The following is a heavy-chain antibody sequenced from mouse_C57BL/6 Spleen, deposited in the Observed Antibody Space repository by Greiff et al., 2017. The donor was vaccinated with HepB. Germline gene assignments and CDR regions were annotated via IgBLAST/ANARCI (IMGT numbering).Heavy chain of an antibody. V-gene: IGHV5-12*01. CDR1: GFTFSDYY. CDR3: ARLNYYGSRSWFAY. D-gene: IGHD1-1*01. Sequence: EVMLVESGGGLVQPGGSLKLSCAASGFTFSDYYMYWVRQTPEKRLEWVAYISNGGGSTYYPDTVKGRFTISRDNAKNTLYLQMSRLKSEDTAMYYCARLNYYGSRSWFAYWGQGTLVTVSA. J-gene: IGHJ3*01. CDR2: ISNGGGST.